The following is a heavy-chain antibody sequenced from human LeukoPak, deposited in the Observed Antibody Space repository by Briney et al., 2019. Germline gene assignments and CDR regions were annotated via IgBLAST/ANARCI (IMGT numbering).Heavy chain of an antibody. CDR1: GYIFTNYG. Sequence: GASVKVSCKASGYIFTNYGISWVRQAPGQGLEWMGWISAYNGNTNYEQKLQGRVTMTTDTSTSTAYMELRSLRSDDTAVYYCAKPLCSSTSCYPGRYFQHWGQGTLVTVSS. V-gene: IGHV1-18*01. CDR2: ISAYNGNT. J-gene: IGHJ1*01. D-gene: IGHD2-2*01. CDR3: AKPLCSSTSCYPGRYFQH.